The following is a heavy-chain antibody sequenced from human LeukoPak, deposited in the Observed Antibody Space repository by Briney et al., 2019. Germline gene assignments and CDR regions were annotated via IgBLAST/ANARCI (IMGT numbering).Heavy chain of an antibody. D-gene: IGHD2-15*01. CDR2: VSAYNGNT. J-gene: IGHJ4*02. V-gene: IGHV1-18*01. Sequence: ASVKVSCKASGYTFTSYGISWVRQAPGQGLEWMGWVSAYNGNTNYAQKLQGRVTMTTDTSTSTAYMELRSLRSDDTAVYYCARDRCSGGSCFADYWGQGTLVTVSS. CDR1: GYTFTSYG. CDR3: ARDRCSGGSCFADY.